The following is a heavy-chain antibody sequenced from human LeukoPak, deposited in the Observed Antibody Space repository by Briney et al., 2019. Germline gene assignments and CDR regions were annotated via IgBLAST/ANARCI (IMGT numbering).Heavy chain of an antibody. J-gene: IGHJ6*03. D-gene: IGHD2-2*01. CDR1: GFTFSSYA. CDR3: ARAGVGYCSSTSCYYMDV. CDR2: ISYDGSNK. V-gene: IGHV3-30-3*01. Sequence: PGGSLRLSCAASGFTFSSYAMHWVRQAPGKGLEWVAVISYDGSNKYYADSVKGRFTISRDNSKNTLYLQMNSLRAEDTAVYYCARAGVGYCSSTSCYYMDVWGKGTTVTVSS.